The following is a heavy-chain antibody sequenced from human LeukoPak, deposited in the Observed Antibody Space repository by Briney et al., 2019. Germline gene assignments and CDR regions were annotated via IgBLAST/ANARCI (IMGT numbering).Heavy chain of an antibody. CDR1: GYTFTSYY. CDR2: INPSGGST. J-gene: IGHJ4*02. D-gene: IGHD6-19*01. Sequence: GGSLRLSCATSGYTFTSYYMHWVRQAPGQGLEWMGIINPSGGSTSYAQKFQGRVTMTRDTSTSTVYMELSSLRSEDTAVYYCARDKEVADWRSVFDYWGQGTLVTVSS. V-gene: IGHV1-46*01. CDR3: ARDKEVADWRSVFDY.